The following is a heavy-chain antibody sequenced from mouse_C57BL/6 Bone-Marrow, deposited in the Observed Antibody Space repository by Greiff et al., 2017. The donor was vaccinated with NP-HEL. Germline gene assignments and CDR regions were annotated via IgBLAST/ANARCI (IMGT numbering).Heavy chain of an antibody. Sequence: QVQLQQPGAELVRPGTSVKLSCKASGYTFTSYWMHWVKQRPGQGLEWIGVIDPSDSYTNYNQKFKGKATLTVDTSSSTAYMQLSSLTSEDSAVYYCARFYYSSFAYWGQGTLVTVSA. V-gene: IGHV1-59*01. D-gene: IGHD1-1*01. CDR1: GYTFTSYW. J-gene: IGHJ3*01. CDR2: IDPSDSYT. CDR3: ARFYYSSFAY.